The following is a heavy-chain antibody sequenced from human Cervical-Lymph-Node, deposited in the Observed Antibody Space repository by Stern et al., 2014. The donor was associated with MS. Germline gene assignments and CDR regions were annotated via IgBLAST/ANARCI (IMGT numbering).Heavy chain of an antibody. J-gene: IGHJ4*02. V-gene: IGHV3-33*01. CDR1: GFTFSSYG. CDR2: IWDDGSNY. Sequence: EQLVESGGGVVQPGRSLRLSCAASGFTFSSYGMHWDRQAPGKGLEWVAVIWDDGSNYYYADSVKGRFTISRDNSKNTLYLQMNSLRAEDTAVYYCARGASNYVPGDYWGQGTLVTVSS. CDR3: ARGASNYVPGDY. D-gene: IGHD3-10*02.